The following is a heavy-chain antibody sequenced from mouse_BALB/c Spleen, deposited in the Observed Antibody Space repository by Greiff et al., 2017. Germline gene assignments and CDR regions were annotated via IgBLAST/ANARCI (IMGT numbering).Heavy chain of an antibody. V-gene: IGHV5-17*02. Sequence: DVMLVESGGGLVQPGGSRKLSCAASGFTFSSFGMHWVRQAPEKGLEWVAYISSGSSTIYYADTVKGRFTISRDNPKNTLFLQMTSLRSEDTAMYYCARSPGRYYAMDYWAQGTSVTVSS. CDR1: GFTFSSFG. CDR2: ISSGSSTI. J-gene: IGHJ4*01. D-gene: IGHD3-3*01. CDR3: ARSPGRYYAMDY.